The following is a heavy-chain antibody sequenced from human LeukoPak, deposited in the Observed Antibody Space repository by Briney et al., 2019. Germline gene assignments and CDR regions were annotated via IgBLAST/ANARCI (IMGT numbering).Heavy chain of an antibody. V-gene: IGHV4-34*01. CDR1: GGSFSGYY. CDR3: ARTGEYSSGWYRAYYYYYGMDV. D-gene: IGHD6-19*01. CDR2: INHSGST. J-gene: IGHJ6*02. Sequence: SETLSLTCAVYGGSFSGYYWSWIRQPPGKGLEWIGEINHSGSTNYNPSLKSRVTISVDTSKNQFSLKLSSVTAADTAVYYCARTGEYSSGWYRAYYYYYGMDVWGQGTTVTVSS.